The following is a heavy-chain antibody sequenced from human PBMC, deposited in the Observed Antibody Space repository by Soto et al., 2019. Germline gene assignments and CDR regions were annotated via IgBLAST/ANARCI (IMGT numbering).Heavy chain of an antibody. CDR2: ISSSSSYI. D-gene: IGHD1-26*01. V-gene: IGHV3-21*01. CDR3: ARWVGARAFDY. CDR1: GFTFSSYS. Sequence: GGSLRLSCAASGFTFSSYSMDWVRQAPGKGLEWVSSISSSSSYIYYADSVKGRFTISRDNAKNSLYLQMNSLRAEDTAVYYCARWVGARAFDYWGQGTLVTVSS. J-gene: IGHJ4*02.